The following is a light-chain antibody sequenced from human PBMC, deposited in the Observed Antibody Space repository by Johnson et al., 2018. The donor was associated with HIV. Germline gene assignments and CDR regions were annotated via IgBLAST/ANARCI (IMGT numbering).Light chain of an antibody. V-gene: IGLV1-51*01. CDR2: DNN. Sequence: QSVLTQPPSVSAAPGQKVTISCSGSSSNIGNNYVSWYQQLPGTAPKLLISDNNKRPSGIPDRFSGSKSGTSATLVISGLQTGDEDDYYCGTWDTSLSAPYVFGTGTKVTVL. J-gene: IGLJ1*01. CDR3: GTWDTSLSAPYV. CDR1: SSNIGNNY.